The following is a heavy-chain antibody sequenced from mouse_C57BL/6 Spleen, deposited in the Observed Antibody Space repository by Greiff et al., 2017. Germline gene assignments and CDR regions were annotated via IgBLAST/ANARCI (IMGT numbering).Heavy chain of an antibody. CDR2: ISRGNSTI. J-gene: IGHJ2*01. D-gene: IGHD4-1*01. CDR1: GYTFSDYG. CDR3: ARNCILYFDY. Sequence: DVQLVESGGGLVKPGGSLKLSCAASGYTFSDYGMHWVRQAPEKGLEWVAYISRGNSTIYYADTVKGRFTISRDNARNTLFLQVTSPTSEYAALYYSARNCILYFDYWGQGTTLTVSS. V-gene: IGHV5-17*01.